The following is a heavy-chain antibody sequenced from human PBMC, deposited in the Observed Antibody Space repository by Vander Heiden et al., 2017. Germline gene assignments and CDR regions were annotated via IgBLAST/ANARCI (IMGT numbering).Heavy chain of an antibody. J-gene: IGHJ6*02. CDR2: IYSGGST. CDR3: AREILQGYYYYGMDV. Sequence: EVQLVESGGGLIQPGGSLRLSCAASGFTVSSNYMSWVRQAPGKGLEWVSVIYSGGSTYYADSVKGRFTISRDNSKNTLYLQMNSLRAEYTAVYYCAREILQGYYYYGMDVWGQGTTVTVSS. V-gene: IGHV3-53*01. D-gene: IGHD4-4*01. CDR1: GFTVSSNY.